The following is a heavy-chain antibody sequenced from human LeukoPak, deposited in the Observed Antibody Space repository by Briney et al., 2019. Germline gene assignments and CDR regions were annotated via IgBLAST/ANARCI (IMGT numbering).Heavy chain of an antibody. V-gene: IGHV1-69*13. J-gene: IGHJ3*02. Sequence: GASVKVSCKASGYSFTSYAMDWMGQAPGQGLEWMGGIIPIFGTANYAQKFQGRVTITADESTSTAYMELSSLRSEDTAVYYCAREGIAAAGTPRQDAFDIWGQGTMVTVSS. CDR3: AREGIAAAGTPRQDAFDI. CDR1: GYSFTSYA. D-gene: IGHD6-13*01. CDR2: IIPIFGTA.